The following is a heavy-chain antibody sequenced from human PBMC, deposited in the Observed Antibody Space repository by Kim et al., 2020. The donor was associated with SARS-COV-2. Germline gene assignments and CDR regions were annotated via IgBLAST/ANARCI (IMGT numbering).Heavy chain of an antibody. J-gene: IGHJ6*02. CDR1: GFTFSNAW. CDR2: IKSKTDGGTT. CDR3: TTDQSDFWSGYTPDYYYGMDV. Sequence: GGSLRLSCAASGFTFSNAWMSWVRQAPGKGLEWVGRIKSKTDGGTTDYAAPVKGRFTISRDDSKNTLYLQMNSLKTEDTAVYYCTTDQSDFWSGYTPDYYYGMDVWGQGTTVTVSS. D-gene: IGHD3-3*01. V-gene: IGHV3-15*01.